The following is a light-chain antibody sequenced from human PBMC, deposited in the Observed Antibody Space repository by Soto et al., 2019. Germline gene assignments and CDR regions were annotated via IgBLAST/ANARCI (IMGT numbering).Light chain of an antibody. J-gene: IGKJ5*01. Sequence: EIVLTQSPATLSLSPGESATLSCRASRSVSNYLAWYQQKPGQAPRLLIYDASSRPTDIPARFSGSGSGTDLTITISSLEPEDCELYDCQQRSNWPITFGQGTRLEIK. V-gene: IGKV3-11*01. CDR1: RSVSNY. CDR2: DAS. CDR3: QQRSNWPIT.